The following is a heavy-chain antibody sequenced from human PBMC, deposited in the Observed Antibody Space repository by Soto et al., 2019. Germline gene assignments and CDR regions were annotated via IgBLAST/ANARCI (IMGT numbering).Heavy chain of an antibody. D-gene: IGHD5-18*01. CDR2: ISAYNGNT. CDR1: GYTFTSYG. V-gene: IGHV1-18*01. J-gene: IGHJ3*02. CDR3: ARGHVDTAMVTDAFDI. Sequence: ASVKVSCKASGYTFTSYGISWVRQAPGQGLEWMGWISAYNGNTNYAQRLQGRVTMTTDTSTSTAYMELSSLRSEDTAVYYCARGHVDTAMVTDAFDIWGQGTMVTISS.